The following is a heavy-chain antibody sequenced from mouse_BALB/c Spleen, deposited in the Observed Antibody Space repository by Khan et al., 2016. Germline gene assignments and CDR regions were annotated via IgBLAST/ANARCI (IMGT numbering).Heavy chain of an antibody. CDR2: ISDGSTYI. CDR3: ARDTMTQGYSMDY. CDR1: GFTFSDYY. V-gene: IGHV5-4*02. Sequence: EVELVVSGGGLVRPGGSLKLSCAASGFTFSDYYMYWVRQTPEKRLEWVATISDGSTYIYYPDSVKGRFTISRDNAKNNLYLQMISLKSEDTALYYCARDTMTQGYSMDYWGQGTSVTVSS. J-gene: IGHJ4*01. D-gene: IGHD2-4*01.